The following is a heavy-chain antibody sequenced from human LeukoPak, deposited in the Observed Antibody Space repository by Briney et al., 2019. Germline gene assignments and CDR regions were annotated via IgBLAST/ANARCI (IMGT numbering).Heavy chain of an antibody. CDR2: TYYRSKWYS. Sequence: SQTLSLTCAISGASVSGSASWNWIRQSPSRGLEWLGRTYYRSKWYSEYATSVKSRISINADTSKNQFSLQLNSVIPEDTAVYYYARDPDSSNEWGPFDPWGQGTLVTVSS. CDR1: GASVSGSAS. J-gene: IGHJ5*02. D-gene: IGHD1-1*01. CDR3: ARDPDSSNEWGPFDP. V-gene: IGHV6-1*01.